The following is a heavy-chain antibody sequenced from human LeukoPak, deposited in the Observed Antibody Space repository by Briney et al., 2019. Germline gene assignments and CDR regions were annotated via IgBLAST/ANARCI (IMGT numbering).Heavy chain of an antibody. V-gene: IGHV3-48*03. CDR2: IGTSGRSM. D-gene: IGHD6-19*01. J-gene: IGHJ4*02. CDR3: ARATYDSGRDY. Sequence: GGSLRLSCAASGFTFSSYEMNWVRQAPGKGLEWVSYIGTSGRSMSYAASVKGRFTISRDNPKNSLYLQMNSLRAEDTAVYYCARATYDSGRDYWGQGTLVTVSS. CDR1: GFTFSSYE.